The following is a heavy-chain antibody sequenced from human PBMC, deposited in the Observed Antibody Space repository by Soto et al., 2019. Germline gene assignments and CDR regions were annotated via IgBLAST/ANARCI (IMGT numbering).Heavy chain of an antibody. Sequence: SETLSLTCAVSGGSISSGGYSWGWIRQPPGKGLEWIGYIYHSGSTYYNPSLKSRVTISVDRSKNQFSLKLSSVTAADTAVYYCARGKEYYDFWSGYPSNWFDPWGQGTLVTVSS. V-gene: IGHV4-30-2*01. CDR2: IYHSGST. D-gene: IGHD3-3*01. CDR1: GGSISSGGYS. J-gene: IGHJ5*02. CDR3: ARGKEYYDFWSGYPSNWFDP.